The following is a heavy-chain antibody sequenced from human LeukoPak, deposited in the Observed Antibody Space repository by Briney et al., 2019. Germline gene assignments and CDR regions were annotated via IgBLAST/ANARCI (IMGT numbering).Heavy chain of an antibody. V-gene: IGHV3-23*01. Sequence: GGSLRLSCAASGFTFSSYAMSWVRQAPGKGLEWVSAISGSGGSTYYADSVKGRFTISRDNSKNTLYLQMNSLRAEDTAVYYCAKSDSLWFGELSDYWGQGTLVTVSS. CDR2: ISGSGGST. D-gene: IGHD3-10*01. J-gene: IGHJ4*02. CDR1: GFTFSSYA. CDR3: AKSDSLWFGELSDY.